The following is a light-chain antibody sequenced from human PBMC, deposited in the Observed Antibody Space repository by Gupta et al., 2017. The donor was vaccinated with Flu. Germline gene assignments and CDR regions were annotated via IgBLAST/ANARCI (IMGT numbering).Light chain of an antibody. CDR3: GTWDSSLSAEV. CDR1: SSNIGNNY. J-gene: IGLJ1*01. Sequence: KVTISCSGSSSNIGNNYVSWYQQLPGTAPKLLIYDNNKRPSGIPDRFSGSKSGTSATLGITGLQTGDEADYYCGTWDSSLSAEVFGTGTKVTVL. V-gene: IGLV1-51*01. CDR2: DNN.